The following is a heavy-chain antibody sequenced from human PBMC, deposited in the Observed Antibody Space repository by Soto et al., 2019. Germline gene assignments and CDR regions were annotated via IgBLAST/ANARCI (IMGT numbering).Heavy chain of an antibody. V-gene: IGHV3-7*01. CDR2: IKQDGSKQ. D-gene: IGHD5-18*01. Sequence: VQLVESGGTLVQPGESLRLSCTVSGFTFDAFWMTWVRQAPGKGLEWVANIKQDGSKQYYVDSVKGRFTISRDNAKSSLYLQMNSLRVDDTAVYYCARVGYGFGAEDCWGQGTLVTVSS. J-gene: IGHJ4*02. CDR3: ARVGYGFGAEDC. CDR1: GFTFDAFW.